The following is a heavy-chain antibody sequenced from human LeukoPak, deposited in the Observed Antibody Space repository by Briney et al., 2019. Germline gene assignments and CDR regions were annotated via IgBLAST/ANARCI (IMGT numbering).Heavy chain of an antibody. CDR3: ARVASSGYYWGYYYYYMDV. D-gene: IGHD3-22*01. J-gene: IGHJ6*03. V-gene: IGHV3-33*01. CDR1: GFTFSSYG. CDR2: IWYDGSNK. Sequence: PGGSLRLSCAASGFTFSSYGMHWVRQAPGKGLEWVAVIWYDGSNKYYADSVKGRFTISRDNSKNTLYLQMNSLRAEDTAVYYCARVASSGYYWGYYYYYMDVWGKGTTVTVSS.